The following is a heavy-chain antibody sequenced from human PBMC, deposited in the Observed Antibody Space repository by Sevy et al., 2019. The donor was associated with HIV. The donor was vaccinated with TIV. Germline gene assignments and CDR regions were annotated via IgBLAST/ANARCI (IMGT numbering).Heavy chain of an antibody. D-gene: IGHD2-2*01. V-gene: IGHV3-15*01. Sequence: GGSLRLSCAASGFTFSNAWMSWVRQAPGKGLEWVGRIKSKTDGGTTDYAAPVKGRFTISRDDSKNTLYLQMNSLKTEATAVHYCTTLVPLYCSSTSCYAWDGMDVWGQGTTVTVSS. CDR1: GFTFSNAW. J-gene: IGHJ6*02. CDR3: TTLVPLYCSSTSCYAWDGMDV. CDR2: IKSKTDGGTT.